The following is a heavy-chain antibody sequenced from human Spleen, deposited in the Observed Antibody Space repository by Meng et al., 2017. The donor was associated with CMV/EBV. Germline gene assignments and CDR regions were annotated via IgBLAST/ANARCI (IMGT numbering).Heavy chain of an antibody. Sequence: FTNYWIGWVRQMPGTGLEWMGIIYPGDSDTRYSPSFQGQVTISADKSISTAYLQWSSLKASDTAMYYCARAGCDGDCYPATQKWFDRWGQGTLVTVSS. V-gene: IGHV5-51*01. CDR1: FTNYW. CDR2: IYPGDSDT. J-gene: IGHJ5*02. D-gene: IGHD2-21*02. CDR3: ARAGCDGDCYPATQKWFDR.